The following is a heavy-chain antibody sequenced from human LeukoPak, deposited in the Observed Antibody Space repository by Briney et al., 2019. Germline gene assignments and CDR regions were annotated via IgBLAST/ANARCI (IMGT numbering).Heavy chain of an antibody. J-gene: IGHJ4*02. Sequence: SVKVSCKASGGTFSSYAISWVRQAPGQGIEWVGRSIPLLGVADYAQKFQGRVTITADKFTSTAYMDLSSLRSEDTAVYYCARAKGIVTTIAFDYWGQGTLVTVSS. CDR3: ARAKGIVTTIAFDY. D-gene: IGHD5-12*01. V-gene: IGHV1-69*04. CDR2: SIPLLGVA. CDR1: GGTFSSYA.